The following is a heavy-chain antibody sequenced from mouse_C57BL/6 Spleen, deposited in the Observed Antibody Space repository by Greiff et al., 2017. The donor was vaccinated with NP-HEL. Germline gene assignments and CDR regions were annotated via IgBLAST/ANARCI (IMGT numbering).Heavy chain of an antibody. CDR2: IYPSDSET. D-gene: IGHD2-1*01. Sequence: QVQLQQPGAELVRPGSSVKLSCKASGYTFTSYWMDWVKQRPGQGLEWIGNIYPSDSETHYNQKFKDKATLTVDKSSSTAYMQLSSLTSEDSAVYYCASRDGNYLDYWGQGTTLTVSS. CDR3: ASRDGNYLDY. V-gene: IGHV1-61*01. CDR1: GYTFTSYW. J-gene: IGHJ2*01.